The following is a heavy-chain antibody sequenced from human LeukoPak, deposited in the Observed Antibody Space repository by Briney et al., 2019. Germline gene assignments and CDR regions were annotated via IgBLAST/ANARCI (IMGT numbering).Heavy chain of an antibody. Sequence: SETLSLTCTVSGGSISSYHWSWIRQPPGKGLEWIGYIYYSGSTNYNPSLKSRVTISVDTSKNQFSLKLSSVTAADTAVYYCARHSGAGWFWFDPWGQGTLVTVSS. CDR3: ARHSGAGWFWFDP. V-gene: IGHV4-59*08. D-gene: IGHD6-19*01. J-gene: IGHJ5*02. CDR2: IYYSGST. CDR1: GGSISSYH.